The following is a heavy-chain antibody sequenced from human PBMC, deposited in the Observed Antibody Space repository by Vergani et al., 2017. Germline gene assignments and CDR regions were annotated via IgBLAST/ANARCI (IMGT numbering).Heavy chain of an antibody. Sequence: QVQLVQSGAEVKKPGASVKVSCKVSGYTLTELSMHWVRPAPGKGLEWMGGFDPEDGETIYAQKFQGRVTMTEDTSTDTAYMELSSLRSEDTAVYYCATSSSSGYYPRPSVTHAFDIWGQGTMVTVSS. CDR3: ATSSSSGYYPRPSVTHAFDI. CDR1: GYTLTELS. J-gene: IGHJ3*02. V-gene: IGHV1-24*01. D-gene: IGHD3-22*01. CDR2: FDPEDGET.